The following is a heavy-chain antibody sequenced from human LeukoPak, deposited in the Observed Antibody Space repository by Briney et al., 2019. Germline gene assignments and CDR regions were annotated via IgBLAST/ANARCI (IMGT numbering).Heavy chain of an antibody. CDR1: GGSFSGYY. V-gene: IGHV4-34*01. Sequence: PSETLSLTCAVYGGSFSGYYWSWIRQPPGKGLEWIGEINHSGSTNYNPSLKSRVTISVDTSKNQFSLKLSSVTAADTAVYYCARGGYSYGQSEEQSSDFDYWGQGTLVTVSS. CDR2: INHSGST. D-gene: IGHD5-18*01. CDR3: ARGGYSYGQSEEQSSDFDY. J-gene: IGHJ4*02.